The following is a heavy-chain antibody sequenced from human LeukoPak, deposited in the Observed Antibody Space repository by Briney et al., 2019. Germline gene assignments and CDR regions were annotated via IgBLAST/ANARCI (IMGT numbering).Heavy chain of an antibody. V-gene: IGHV3-9*01. CDR1: GFTFDDYA. CDR2: ISWNSGSI. Sequence: GRSLRLSCAASGFTFDDYAMHWVRQAPGKGLEWVSGISWNSGSIGYADSVKGRFTISRDNAKNSLYLQMNSLRAEDTALYYCAKDKGAAADYFDYWGQGTLVTVSS. J-gene: IGHJ4*02. D-gene: IGHD6-13*01. CDR3: AKDKGAAADYFDY.